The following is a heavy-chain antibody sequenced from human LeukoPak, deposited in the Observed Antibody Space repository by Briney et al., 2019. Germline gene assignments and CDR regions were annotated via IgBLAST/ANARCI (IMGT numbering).Heavy chain of an antibody. V-gene: IGHV3-7*01. CDR1: GFTFSSYW. D-gene: IGHD3-3*01. CDR2: IKQDGSEK. CDR3: ARDQRSGYYYYYGMDV. J-gene: IGHJ6*02. Sequence: GGSLRLSCAASGFTFSSYWMSWVRQAPGKGLEWVANIKQDGSEKYYVDSVKGRFTISRDNAKNSLYLQMNSLRAEDTAVYYCARDQRSGYYYYYGMDVWGQGTTVTVSS.